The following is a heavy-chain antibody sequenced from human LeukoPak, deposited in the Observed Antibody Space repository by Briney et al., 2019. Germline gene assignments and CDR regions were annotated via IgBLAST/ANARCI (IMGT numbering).Heavy chain of an antibody. CDR1: GYTFTSYY. Sequence: ASVKVSCKASGYTFTSYYMHWVRQAPGQGLEWVGIINPSGGSTSYAQKFQGRVTMTKDTSTSTVYMELSSLRSEDTAVYYCARAIGGDFFYFDYWGQGTLVTVSS. V-gene: IGHV1-46*01. J-gene: IGHJ4*02. CDR2: INPSGGST. D-gene: IGHD3-16*01. CDR3: ARAIGGDFFYFDY.